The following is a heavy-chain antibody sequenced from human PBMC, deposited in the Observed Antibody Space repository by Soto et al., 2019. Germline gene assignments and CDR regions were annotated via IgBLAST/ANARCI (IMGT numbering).Heavy chain of an antibody. V-gene: IGHV1-18*01. J-gene: IGHJ6*02. CDR1: GYTFYSHS. D-gene: IGHD5-18*01. CDR3: ARCIQGDYYYGMDV. Sequence: QAQLVQSGAEVKKPGASVKVSCKASGYTFYSHSISWVRQAPGQGLEWMGRINADYGNTQHAQKFRGRVTMTTDTSRTTVYMELTNLRSDDTAVYYCARCIQGDYYYGMDVWGQGTTVTVSS. CDR2: INADYGNT.